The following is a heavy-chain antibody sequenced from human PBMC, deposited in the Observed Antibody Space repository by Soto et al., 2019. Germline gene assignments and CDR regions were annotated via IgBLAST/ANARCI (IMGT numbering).Heavy chain of an antibody. CDR2: SIPIFGTA. J-gene: IGHJ4*02. D-gene: IGHD6-6*01. CDR3: ARVSKVAARPGSSLDY. V-gene: IGHV1-69*01. Sequence: QVQLVQSGAEVKKPGSSVKVSCKASGGTFSSYAISWVRQAPGQGLEWMGGSIPIFGTANYAQKFQGRVTIHADESTSTAYMELSSLRSEDTAVYYCARVSKVAARPGSSLDYWGQGTLVTVSS. CDR1: GGTFSSYA.